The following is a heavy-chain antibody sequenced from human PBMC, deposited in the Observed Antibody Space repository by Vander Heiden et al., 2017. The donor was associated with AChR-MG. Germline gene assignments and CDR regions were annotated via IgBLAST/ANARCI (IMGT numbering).Heavy chain of an antibody. CDR1: GGTFSSYA. CDR3: ASPLLDFWSGSGFSGEAFDI. Sequence: QVQLVQSGAEVKKPGSSVKVSCKASGGTFSSYAISWVRQAPGQGLEWMGGIIPIFGTANYAQKFQGRVTITADESTSTAYMELSSLRSEDTAVYYCASPLLDFWSGSGFSGEAFDIWGQGTMVTVSS. D-gene: IGHD3-3*01. V-gene: IGHV1-69*01. J-gene: IGHJ3*02. CDR2: IIPIFGTA.